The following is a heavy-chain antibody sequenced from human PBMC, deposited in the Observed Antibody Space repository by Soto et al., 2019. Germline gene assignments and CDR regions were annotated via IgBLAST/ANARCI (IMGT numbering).Heavy chain of an antibody. Sequence: QVQLVQSGAEVKKPGASVKVYCKASGYTFTDYGISWVRQAPGQGLEWMGWIHTYNGNTNYAQKVQGRVTMTTDSSTSTVYMELRILRSDDTAVYYCARDAQYSSRWHPIDYWGQGTLVTVSS. D-gene: IGHD6-19*01. V-gene: IGHV1-18*01. J-gene: IGHJ4*02. CDR3: ARDAQYSSRWHPIDY. CDR1: GYTFTDYG. CDR2: IHTYNGNT.